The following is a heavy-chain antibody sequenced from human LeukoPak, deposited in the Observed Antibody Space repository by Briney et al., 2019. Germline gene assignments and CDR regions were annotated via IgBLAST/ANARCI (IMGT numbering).Heavy chain of an antibody. CDR1: GFTFSRAA. J-gene: IGHJ4*02. CDR3: VRMSDESYLD. D-gene: IGHD1-26*01. V-gene: IGHV3-73*01. CDR2: IRSRVLNYGT. Sequence: KAGGSLRLSCAASGFTFSRAAMHWVRQSSGKGPEWVGRIRSRVLNYGTEYAASVRGRFSISRDDSENTAFLHMNSLKTDDTAVYYCVRMSDESYLDWGQGTLVTVSS.